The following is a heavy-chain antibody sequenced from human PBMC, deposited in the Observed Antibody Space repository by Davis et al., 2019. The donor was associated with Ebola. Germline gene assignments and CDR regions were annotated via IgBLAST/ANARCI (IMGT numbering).Heavy chain of an antibody. V-gene: IGHV1-18*01. J-gene: IGHJ4*02. D-gene: IGHD5-18*01. CDR1: GYTFTSYD. CDR3: ARDRGWIQLSGLFDY. Sequence: ASVKVSCKASGYTFTSYDINWVRQAPGQGLEWMGWISAYNGNTNYAQKLQGRVTMTTDTSTSTAYMELRSLRSDDTAVYYCARDRGWIQLSGLFDYWGQGTLVTVSS. CDR2: ISAYNGNT.